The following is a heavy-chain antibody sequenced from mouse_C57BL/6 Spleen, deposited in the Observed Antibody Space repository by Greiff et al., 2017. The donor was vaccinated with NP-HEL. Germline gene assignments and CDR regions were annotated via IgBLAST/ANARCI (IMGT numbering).Heavy chain of an antibody. CDR2: IHPNSGST. D-gene: IGHD1-1*01. J-gene: IGHJ3*01. Sequence: QVQLQPPGAELVKPGASVKLSCKASGYTFTSYWMHWVKQRPGQGLEWIGMIHPNSGSTNYNEKFKSKATLTVDKSSSTAYMQLSSLTSEDSAVYYCAREVDYYGSSSFAYWGQGTLVTVSA. V-gene: IGHV1-64*01. CDR3: AREVDYYGSSSFAY. CDR1: GYTFTSYW.